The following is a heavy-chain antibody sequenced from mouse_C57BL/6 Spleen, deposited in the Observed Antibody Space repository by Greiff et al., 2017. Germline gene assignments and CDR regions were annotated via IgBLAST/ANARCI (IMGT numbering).Heavy chain of an antibody. CDR3: ARWLPHYYAMDY. CDR1: GYSIPSDY. Sequence: VQLKESGPGLAKPSQTLSLTCSVTGYSIPSDYWNWIRKFPGNKLEYMGYISYSGSTYYNPSLKSRISITRDTSKNQYYLQLNSVTTEDTATYYCARWLPHYYAMDYWGQGTSVTVSS. CDR2: ISYSGST. D-gene: IGHD2-2*01. V-gene: IGHV3-8*01. J-gene: IGHJ4*01.